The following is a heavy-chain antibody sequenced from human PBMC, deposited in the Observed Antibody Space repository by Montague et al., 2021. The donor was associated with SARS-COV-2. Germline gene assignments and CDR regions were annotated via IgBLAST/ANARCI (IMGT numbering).Heavy chain of an antibody. Sequence: TLSLTCTVSAGSISSGDYYWSRVRQPPGKGLEWIGYIYYSGSTHYNPSLKSPVTIPVDTSKNQFSLKLSSLTAADTAVYYCARERCSGVSCYGHWYFDLWGRGTLVTVSS. CDR3: ARERCSGVSCYGHWYFDL. D-gene: IGHD2-15*01. J-gene: IGHJ2*01. CDR1: AGSISSGDYY. CDR2: IYYSGST. V-gene: IGHV4-30-4*01.